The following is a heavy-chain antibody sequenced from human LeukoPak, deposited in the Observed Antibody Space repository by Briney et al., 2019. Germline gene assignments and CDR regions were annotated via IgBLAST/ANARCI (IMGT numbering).Heavy chain of an antibody. V-gene: IGHV4-39*01. D-gene: IGHD2-15*01. J-gene: IGHJ4*02. CDR3: ALFEGVVVSTQDF. CDR1: GGSISSSSYY. CDR2: IYYSGST. Sequence: SETLSLTCTVSGGSISSSSYYWGWIRQPPGKGLEWIGSIYYSGSTYYNPSLDSRVTISVDTSKKQFSLKLTSVTAADTAVYYCALFEGVVVSTQDFGGRGPLIPVSS.